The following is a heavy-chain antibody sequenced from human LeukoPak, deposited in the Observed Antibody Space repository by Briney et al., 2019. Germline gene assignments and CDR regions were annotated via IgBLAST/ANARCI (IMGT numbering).Heavy chain of an antibody. Sequence: LRLSXAXSGXTFSDYAMHWVRQAPGKGLEWVAVISKDGSDKYYPGSVRGRFTISRDNSKNTIYLQMDSLRAEDTAIYYCARDYWWNYDYWGQGTLVTVSS. V-gene: IGHV3-30-3*01. CDR2: ISKDGSDK. CDR1: GXTFSDYA. D-gene: IGHD1-7*01. CDR3: ARDYWWNYDY. J-gene: IGHJ4*02.